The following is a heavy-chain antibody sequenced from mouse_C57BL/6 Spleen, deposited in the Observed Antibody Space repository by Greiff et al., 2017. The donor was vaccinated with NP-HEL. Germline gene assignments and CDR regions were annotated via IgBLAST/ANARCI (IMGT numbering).Heavy chain of an antibody. D-gene: IGHD1-1*01. CDR1: GYSITSGYY. V-gene: IGHV3-6*01. CDR3: ARDNYGSRYWYFDV. Sequence: EVQLQESGPGLVKPSQSLSLTCSVTGYSITSGYYWNWIRQFPGNKLEWMGYISYDGSNNYNPSLKNRISITRDTSKNQFFLKLNSVTTEDTATYYCARDNYGSRYWYFDVWGTGTTVTVSS. CDR2: ISYDGSN. J-gene: IGHJ1*03.